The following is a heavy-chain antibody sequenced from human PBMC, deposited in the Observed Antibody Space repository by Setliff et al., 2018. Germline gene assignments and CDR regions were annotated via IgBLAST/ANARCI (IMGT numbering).Heavy chain of an antibody. D-gene: IGHD3-9*01. Sequence: SETLSLTCTVSGGSISSGAYYWSWIRQPAGKAPEWIGRIHASGSPSYNPSLNSRVTMSLDTSTSQFFLRLSSVTAADTAVYYCARERYFDWFFEDWGHGTLVTVSS. CDR3: ARERYFDWFFED. CDR1: GGSISSGAYY. J-gene: IGHJ4*01. V-gene: IGHV4-61*02. CDR2: IHASGSP.